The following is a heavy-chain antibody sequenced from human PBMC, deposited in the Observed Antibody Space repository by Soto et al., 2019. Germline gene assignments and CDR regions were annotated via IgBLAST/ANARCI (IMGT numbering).Heavy chain of an antibody. V-gene: IGHV5-51*01. Sequence: ESLKIYCQGTGYRFSSSWIRWGRQKPGKGLEWLGNVYPSDSDLRYIPAFEGQVTLSPDNSINTPFFQLLNLTAAHTAISCCPKGATSAFDSWGQGTRGTVSS. CDR3: PKGATSAFDS. J-gene: IGHJ4*02. CDR2: VYPSDSDL. D-gene: IGHD3-16*01. CDR1: GYRFSSSW.